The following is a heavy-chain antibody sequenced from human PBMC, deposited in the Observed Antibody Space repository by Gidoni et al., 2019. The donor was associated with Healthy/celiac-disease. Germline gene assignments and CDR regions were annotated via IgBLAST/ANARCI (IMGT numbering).Heavy chain of an antibody. J-gene: IGHJ3*02. CDR3: AKDGDLTFNKWLRFDDDAFDI. Sequence: EVQLLESGGGLVKPGVSLRLSCPSSGFPFSSSAISLVRQAPGKGLGGFSGISGSGGSTYYADSVKGRFTISRDNSKNTLYLQMNSLRAEDTAVYYCAKDGDLTFNKWLRFDDDAFDIWGQGTMVTVSS. CDR2: ISGSGGST. V-gene: IGHV3-23*01. D-gene: IGHD5-12*01. CDR1: GFPFSSSA.